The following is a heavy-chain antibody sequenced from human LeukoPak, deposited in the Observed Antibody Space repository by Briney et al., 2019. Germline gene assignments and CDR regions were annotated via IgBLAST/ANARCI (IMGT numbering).Heavy chain of an antibody. J-gene: IGHJ5*02. D-gene: IGHD3-9*01. CDR1: GFTFSSYA. V-gene: IGHV3-30*04. CDR3: ARLFSFGILTGYYDPGWFDP. CDR2: ISYDGSNK. Sequence: GGSLRLSCAASGFTFSSYAMHWVRQAPGKGLEWVAVISYDGSNKYYADSVKGRFIISRDNSKNTLYLQMNSLRAEDTAVYYCARLFSFGILTGYYDPGWFDPWGQGTLVTVSS.